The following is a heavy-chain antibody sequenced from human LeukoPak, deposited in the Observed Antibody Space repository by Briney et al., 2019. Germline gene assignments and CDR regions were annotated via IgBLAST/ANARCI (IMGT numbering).Heavy chain of an antibody. V-gene: IGHV3-23*01. J-gene: IGHJ4*02. CDR1: GFTFSSYA. CDR2: ISGSGGST. Sequence: PGGSLRLSCAASGFTFSSYAMSWVRQAPGKGLEWVSIISGSGGSTYYADSVKGRFTISRDNSKNTLYLQMNSLRAEDTAVYYCAKDGSESYRFDYWGQGTLVTVSS. D-gene: IGHD3-10*01. CDR3: AKDGSESYRFDY.